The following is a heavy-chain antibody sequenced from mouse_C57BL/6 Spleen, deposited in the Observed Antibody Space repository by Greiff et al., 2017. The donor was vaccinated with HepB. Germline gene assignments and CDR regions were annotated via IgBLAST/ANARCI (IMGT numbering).Heavy chain of an antibody. Sequence: QVQLQQSGTELVKPGASVKLSCKASGYTFTSYWMHWVKQRPGQGLEWIGDINPSNGGTNYNEKFKSKATLTVDKSSSTAYMQLSSLTSEDSAVYYCARGGMVTTDYFDYWGQGTTLTVSS. J-gene: IGHJ2*01. CDR1: GYTFTSYW. D-gene: IGHD2-2*01. V-gene: IGHV1-53*01. CDR3: ARGGMVTTDYFDY. CDR2: INPSNGGT.